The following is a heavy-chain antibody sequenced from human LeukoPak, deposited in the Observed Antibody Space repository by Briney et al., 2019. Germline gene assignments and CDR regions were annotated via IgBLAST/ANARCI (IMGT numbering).Heavy chain of an antibody. CDR1: GGSLSSFY. Sequence: SETLSLTCAVSGGSLSSFYWSWIRQPPGKGLEWIGYIYYNGSTNYNPALQSRLSISIDTSKNQFSLKLMSVTAADTAVYYCARDSGTTGEVKFDPWGQGTLVTVSS. CDR2: IYYNGST. J-gene: IGHJ5*02. V-gene: IGHV4-59*12. D-gene: IGHD3-10*01. CDR3: ARDSGTTGEVKFDP.